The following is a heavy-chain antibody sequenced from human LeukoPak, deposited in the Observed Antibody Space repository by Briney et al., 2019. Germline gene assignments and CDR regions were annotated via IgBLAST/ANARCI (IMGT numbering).Heavy chain of an antibody. Sequence: TSETLSLTCSVSGGSVSSVSHYWSWLRQPPGKGLEWIGYIYYSGSTNYNPFLKSRVTISVDTSKNQFSLKLSSVTAADTAVYYCARARRDGYNYFDYWGQGALVTVSS. J-gene: IGHJ4*02. CDR3: ARARRDGYNYFDY. D-gene: IGHD5-24*01. V-gene: IGHV4-61*01. CDR1: GGSVSSVSHY. CDR2: IYYSGST.